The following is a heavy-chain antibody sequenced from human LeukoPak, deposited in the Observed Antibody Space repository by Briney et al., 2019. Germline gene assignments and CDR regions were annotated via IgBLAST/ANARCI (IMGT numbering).Heavy chain of an antibody. J-gene: IGHJ4*02. V-gene: IGHV3-7*05. Sequence: GGSLRLSCAASGFTFSNYWMSWVRQAPGKGLEWVAKIKQDGSEKYYVDSVKGRFTISRDNAKNSLYLQMNSVRAEDTAVYYCARGGYYDSSGRNFDYWGQGTLVTVSS. CDR1: GFTFSNYW. CDR3: ARGGYYDSSGRNFDY. CDR2: IKQDGSEK. D-gene: IGHD3-22*01.